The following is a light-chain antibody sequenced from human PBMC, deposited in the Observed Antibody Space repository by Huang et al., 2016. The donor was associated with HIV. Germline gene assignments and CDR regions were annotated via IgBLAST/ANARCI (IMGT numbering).Light chain of an antibody. CDR3: QQRNNWPPWT. CDR2: DAS. Sequence: EIVLTQSPATLSLSPGEGATLSCRASQSIGSYLAWYQQRPGQAPRLLIYDASSRATGSTARGSGRGSGTDFTLTSSSLEPEDCAVYYRQQRNNWPPWTFGQGTKVELK. J-gene: IGKJ1*01. V-gene: IGKV3-11*01. CDR1: QSIGSY.